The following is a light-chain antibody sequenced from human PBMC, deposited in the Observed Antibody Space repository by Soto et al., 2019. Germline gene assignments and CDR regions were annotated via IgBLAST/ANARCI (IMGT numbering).Light chain of an antibody. J-gene: IGKJ4*01. CDR1: QSISSY. V-gene: IGKV1-39*01. CDR2: ATS. CDR3: QQAYSS. Sequence: DIQMTQSPSSLSASVGDRVTITCRASQSISSYLNWYQQKPGKAPKLLISATSTLQSGVPSRFSGSGSGTDFTLTISSLQREDFATYYCQQAYSSFGGGTKVDIK.